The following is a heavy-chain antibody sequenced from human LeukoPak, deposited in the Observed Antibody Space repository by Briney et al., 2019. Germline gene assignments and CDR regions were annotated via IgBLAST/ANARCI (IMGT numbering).Heavy chain of an antibody. CDR2: IYYSGST. Sequence: PSETLSLTCTVSGGSISSSSYYWGWIRQPPGKGLEWIGSIYYSGSTYYNPSLKSRVTISVDTSKNQFSLKLSSVTAVDTAVYYCARVHLEELVYGPLFDYWGQGTLVTVSS. V-gene: IGHV4-39*07. D-gene: IGHD2-8*01. CDR1: GGSISSSSYY. CDR3: ARVHLEELVYGPLFDY. J-gene: IGHJ4*02.